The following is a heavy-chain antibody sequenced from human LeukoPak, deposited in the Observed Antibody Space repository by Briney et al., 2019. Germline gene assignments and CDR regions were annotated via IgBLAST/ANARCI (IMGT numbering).Heavy chain of an antibody. J-gene: IGHJ4*02. Sequence: GASVKVSCKASGGTFSDYAYNWVRQAPGQGLEWMGIINPSGGSTSYAQKFQGRVTMTRDMSTSTVYMELSSLRSEDTAVYYCARDLLPYYYDSSGYPLDYWGQGTLVTVSS. CDR3: ARDLLPYYYDSSGYPLDY. CDR1: GGTFSDYA. V-gene: IGHV1-46*01. CDR2: INPSGGST. D-gene: IGHD3-22*01.